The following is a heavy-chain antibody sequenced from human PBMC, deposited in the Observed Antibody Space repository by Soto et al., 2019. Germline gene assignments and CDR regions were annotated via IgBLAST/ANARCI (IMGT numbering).Heavy chain of an antibody. V-gene: IGHV3-64*01. CDR1: GFTFSSYA. CDR2: ISSNGGST. D-gene: IGHD5-12*01. Sequence: GGSLRLSCAASGFTFSSYAMHWVRQAPGKGLEYVSAISSNGGSTYYANSVKGRFTISRDNSKNTLYLQMGSLRAEDMAVYYCARLTDYSGYDHWGQGTLVTVSS. J-gene: IGHJ4*02. CDR3: ARLTDYSGYDH.